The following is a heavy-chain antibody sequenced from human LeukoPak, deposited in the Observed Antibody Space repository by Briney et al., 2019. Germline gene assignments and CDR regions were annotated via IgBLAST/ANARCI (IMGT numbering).Heavy chain of an antibody. CDR1: GGTFSSYA. CDR3: ARVIAAAGTSEGLDYYYYYGMDV. J-gene: IGHJ6*02. CDR2: IIPILGIA. V-gene: IGHV1-69*04. Sequence: SVKVSCKASGGTFSSYAISWVRQAPGQGLEWMGRIIPILGIANYAQKFQGRVTITADKSTSTAYMELSSLRSEDTAVYYCARVIAAAGTSEGLDYYYYYGMDVWGQGTTVTVSS. D-gene: IGHD6-13*01.